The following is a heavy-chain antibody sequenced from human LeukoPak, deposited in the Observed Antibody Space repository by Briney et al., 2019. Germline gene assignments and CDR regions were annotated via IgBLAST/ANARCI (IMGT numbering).Heavy chain of an antibody. J-gene: IGHJ6*02. Sequence: SETLSLTCTVSGGSITSSNNYWGWIRQPPGKGLEWIGSIYYSGSTYSNPSLKSRVTISVDTSKSQFSLKLSSVTAADTAVYYCARVVSRSAGRYYHDSSGYYHYYYGMDVWGQGTTVTVSS. CDR1: GGSITSSNNY. CDR3: ARVVSRSAGRYYHDSSGYYHYYYGMDV. V-gene: IGHV4-39*07. D-gene: IGHD3-22*01. CDR2: IYYSGST.